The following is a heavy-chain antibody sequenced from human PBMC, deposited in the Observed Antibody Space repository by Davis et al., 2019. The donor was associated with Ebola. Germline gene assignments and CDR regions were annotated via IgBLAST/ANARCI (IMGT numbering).Heavy chain of an antibody. V-gene: IGHV4-59*01. CDR3: ARFWLIGYYFDY. J-gene: IGHJ4*02. D-gene: IGHD3-22*01. Sequence: MPGGSLRLSCTVSGGSISSYYWSWIRQPPGTGLEWIGYIYYSGSTNYNPTLKSRVTISVDTSKNQFSLKLSSVTAADTAVYYCARFWLIGYYFDYWGQGTLVTVSS. CDR1: GGSISSYY. CDR2: IYYSGST.